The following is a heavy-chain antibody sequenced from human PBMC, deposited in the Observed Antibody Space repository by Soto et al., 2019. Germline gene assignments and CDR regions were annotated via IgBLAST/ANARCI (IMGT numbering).Heavy chain of an antibody. CDR2: ISNGGSSK. D-gene: IGHD6-19*01. V-gene: IGHV3-30*18. CDR3: SKDYAGIAGAGNGWFDT. Sequence: GGSLRRCCATSGFTVSSYVMHWVRQAPGKGLEWVAGISNGGSSKYYADSVKGRFTISRDNSKNTLYLQMNGLRAEDTAVYYCSKDYAGIAGAGNGWFDTWGQGTLVTVSS. J-gene: IGHJ5*02. CDR1: GFTVSSYV.